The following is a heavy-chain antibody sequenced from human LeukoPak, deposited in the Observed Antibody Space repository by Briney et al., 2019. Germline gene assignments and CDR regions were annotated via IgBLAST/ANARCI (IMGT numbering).Heavy chain of an antibody. D-gene: IGHD4-17*01. CDR3: ARHGAVTTDPLDY. V-gene: IGHV1-69*04. CDR2: IIPILGIA. J-gene: IGHJ4*02. CDR1: GGTFSSYA. Sequence: SVKVSCKASGGTFSSYAISWVRQAPGQGLEWMGRIIPILGIANYAQKFQGRVTITADKSTSTAYMELSSLRSEDTAVYYCARHGAVTTDPLDYWGQGTLVTVPS.